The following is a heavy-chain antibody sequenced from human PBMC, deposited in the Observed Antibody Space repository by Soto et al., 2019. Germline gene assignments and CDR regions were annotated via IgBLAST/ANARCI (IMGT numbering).Heavy chain of an antibody. V-gene: IGHV4-34*01. D-gene: IGHD1-26*01. Sequence: SQTLSLTCAVYGGSFSGYYWSWIRQPPGKGLEWIGEINHSGTTNYNPSLKSRVTISIDTSKNQFSLKLSSVIAADTAMYFCARHPDGNFFDYWGQGTLDTVSS. CDR3: ARHPDGNFFDY. CDR1: GGSFSGYY. J-gene: IGHJ4*02. CDR2: INHSGTT.